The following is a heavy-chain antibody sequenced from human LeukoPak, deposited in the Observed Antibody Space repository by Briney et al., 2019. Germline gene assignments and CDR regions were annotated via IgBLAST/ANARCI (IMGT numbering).Heavy chain of an antibody. CDR3: AKDLYSSGWYYFDY. CDR1: GFIFDDYA. V-gene: IGHV3-9*01. D-gene: IGHD6-19*01. Sequence: GGSLRLSCAASGFIFDDYAMHWVRQAPGKGLEWVSGISWNSGSIGYADSVKGRFTISRDNAKNSLYLQMNSLRAEDTALYYCAKDLYSSGWYYFDYWGQGTLVTVSS. J-gene: IGHJ4*02. CDR2: ISWNSGSI.